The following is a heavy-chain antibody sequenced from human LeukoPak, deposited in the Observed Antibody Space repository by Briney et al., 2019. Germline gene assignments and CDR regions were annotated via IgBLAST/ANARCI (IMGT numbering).Heavy chain of an antibody. D-gene: IGHD3-22*01. CDR1: GFTVSSNY. V-gene: IGHV3-21*01. CDR2: ISSSSSYI. J-gene: IGHJ3*02. Sequence: GGSLRLSCAASGFTVSSNYMSWVRQAPGKGLEWVSSISSSSSYIYYVDSVEGRFTISRDNAKNSLYLQMNSLRAEDTAVYYCARGRYYDSSVSASNAFDIWGQGTMVTVSS. CDR3: ARGRYYDSSVSASNAFDI.